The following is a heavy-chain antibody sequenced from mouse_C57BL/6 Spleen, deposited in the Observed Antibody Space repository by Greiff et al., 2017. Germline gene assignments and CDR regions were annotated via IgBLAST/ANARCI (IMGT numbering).Heavy chain of an antibody. Sequence: QVQLKESGPGLVQPSQSLSITCTVSGFSLTSYGVHWVRQSPGRGLEWLGVIWSGGSTDYNADFISRLSISKDNSKSKVIFKMIRLQADDTAIYYCARESGRGYDGYAMDYWGQGTSVTVSS. CDR2: IWSGGST. V-gene: IGHV2-2*01. CDR1: GFSLTSYG. D-gene: IGHD2-2*01. CDR3: ARESGRGYDGYAMDY. J-gene: IGHJ4*01.